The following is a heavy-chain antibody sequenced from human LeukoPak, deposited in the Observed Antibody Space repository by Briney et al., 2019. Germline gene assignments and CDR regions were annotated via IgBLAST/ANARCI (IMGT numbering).Heavy chain of an antibody. D-gene: IGHD6-19*01. J-gene: IGHJ4*02. CDR2: ISSSSSYT. V-gene: IGHV3-21*05. CDR3: ARESESSGFDY. CDR1: GFTFSSYS. Sequence: GGSLRLSCAASGFTFSSYSMNWVRQAPGKGLEWVSYISSSSSYTNYADSVKGRFTISRDNAKNSLYLQMNSLRAEDTAVYYCARESESSGFDYWGQGTLVTVSS.